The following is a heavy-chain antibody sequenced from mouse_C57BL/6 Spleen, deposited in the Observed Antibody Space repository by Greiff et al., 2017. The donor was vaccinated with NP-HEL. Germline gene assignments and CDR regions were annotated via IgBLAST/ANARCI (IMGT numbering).Heavy chain of an antibody. Sequence: QVQLKQPGTELVKPGASVKLSCKASGYTFTSYWMHWVKQRPGQGLEWIGNINPSNGGTNSNEKFKSKATLTVDKSSSTAYMQLSSLTSEDSAVYYCAREATRYWYYDVWGTGTTVTVSS. J-gene: IGHJ1*03. V-gene: IGHV1-53*01. CDR3: AREATRYWYYDV. D-gene: IGHD3-2*02. CDR1: GYTFTSYW. CDR2: INPSNGGT.